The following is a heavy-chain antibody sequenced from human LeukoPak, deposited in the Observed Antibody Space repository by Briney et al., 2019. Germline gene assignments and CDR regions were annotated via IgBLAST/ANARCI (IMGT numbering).Heavy chain of an antibody. CDR3: ARGLGSYDTRELTWPLISF. J-gene: IGHJ4*02. Sequence: ASVKVSCKTSGYTFTNYEINWVRQATGQGFEWMGWMNPKNGDTAFAQKFQGRVTMTRSTSITTAYMDMTSLRSEDTAVYYCARGLGSYDTRELTWPLISFWGQGTPVTVSS. CDR2: MNPKNGDT. V-gene: IGHV1-8*01. D-gene: IGHD1-26*01. CDR1: GYTFTNYE.